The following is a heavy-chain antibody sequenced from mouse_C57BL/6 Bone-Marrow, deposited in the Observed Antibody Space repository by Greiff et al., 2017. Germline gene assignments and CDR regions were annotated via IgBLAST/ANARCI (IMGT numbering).Heavy chain of an antibody. CDR3: ASGRNYSGNSYAMAY. CDR1: GYTFTSYW. V-gene: IGHV1-64*01. CDR2: IHPNSGST. Sequence: VQLQQPGAELVKPGASVKLSCKASGYTFTSYWMHWVKQRPGQGLEWIGMIHPNSGSTNYNEKFKSKATLTVDKSSSTAYMQLSSLTSEDSAVYFCASGRNYSGNSYAMAYWGQGTSVTVS. J-gene: IGHJ4*01. D-gene: IGHD2-1*01.